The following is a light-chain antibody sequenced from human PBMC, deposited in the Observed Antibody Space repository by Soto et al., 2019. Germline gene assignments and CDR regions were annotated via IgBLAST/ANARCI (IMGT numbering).Light chain of an antibody. CDR2: ASS. V-gene: IGKV1-39*01. Sequence: DLQMTQSPSSLSVFVGDRVTITCRASHNINIYLNWYQQKPGKVPKLLIYASSNLQSGVSSRFSGSGSGTDFTLTISSLQPEDFATYYCQQTYITPYTFGQGTKLEI. J-gene: IGKJ2*01. CDR1: HNINIY. CDR3: QQTYITPYT.